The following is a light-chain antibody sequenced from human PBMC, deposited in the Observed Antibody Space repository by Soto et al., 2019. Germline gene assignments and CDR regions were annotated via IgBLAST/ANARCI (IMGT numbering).Light chain of an antibody. V-gene: IGKV2-28*01. J-gene: IGKJ4*01. CDR2: LGS. CDR1: QSLLHSNGYNY. Sequence: DIVMTQSPLSLPVTPGEPASISCRSSQSLLHSNGYNYLDWYLQKPGQSPQLLIYLGSHRASGVPDRFSGGGSGTDFTLKLSRVEAEDVGVYYCMQALHTLSPTFGGGTKVEIK. CDR3: MQALHTLSPT.